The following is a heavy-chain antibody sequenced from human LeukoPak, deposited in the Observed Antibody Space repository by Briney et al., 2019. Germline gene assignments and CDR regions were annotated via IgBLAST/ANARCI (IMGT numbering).Heavy chain of an antibody. CDR3: ARVDQMATAPFDY. D-gene: IGHD5-24*01. V-gene: IGHV4-34*01. Sequence: SETLSLTCAVYGGCFSGYYWSWIRQPPGKGLEWIGEINHSGSTNYNPSLKSRVTISVDTSKNQFSLKLSSVTAADTAVYYCARVDQMATAPFDYWGQGTLVTVSS. CDR2: INHSGST. CDR1: GGCFSGYY. J-gene: IGHJ4*02.